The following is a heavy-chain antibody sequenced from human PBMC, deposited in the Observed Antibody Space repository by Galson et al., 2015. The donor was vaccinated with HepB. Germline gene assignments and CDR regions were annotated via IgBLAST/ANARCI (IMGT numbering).Heavy chain of an antibody. D-gene: IGHD3-3*01. CDR1: GYTFTSYD. J-gene: IGHJ6*03. Sequence: SVKVSCKASGYTFTSYDINWVRQATGQGLEWMGWMNPNSGNTGYAQKFQGRVTMTRNTSISTAYMELSSLRSEDTAVYYCARGGLRFLEWLNPYYYYMDVWGKGTMVTVSS. CDR3: ARGGLRFLEWLNPYYYYMDV. CDR2: MNPNSGNT. V-gene: IGHV1-8*01.